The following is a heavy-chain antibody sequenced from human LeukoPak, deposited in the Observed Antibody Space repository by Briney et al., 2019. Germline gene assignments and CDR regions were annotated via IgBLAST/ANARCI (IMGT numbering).Heavy chain of an antibody. Sequence: GGSLRLSCAGSGFTVSSNYMNWVRRTPGKGLEWVSVIYSGVSTDYADSVKGRFTISRDNSKNTLYLQMNSLRAEDTAVYYCASGETTAFDYWGQGTLVTVSS. V-gene: IGHV3-66*01. CDR2: IYSGVST. CDR1: GFTVSSNY. CDR3: ASGETTAFDY. D-gene: IGHD4-11*01. J-gene: IGHJ4*02.